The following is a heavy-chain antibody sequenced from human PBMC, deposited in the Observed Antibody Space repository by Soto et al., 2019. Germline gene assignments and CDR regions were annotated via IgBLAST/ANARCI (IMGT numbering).Heavy chain of an antibody. CDR3: ARDWTFGVYYYGLDV. CDR1: GGSISSGGRY. V-gene: IGHV4-31*03. J-gene: IGHJ6*02. Sequence: QVQLQESGPGLVKPSQTLSLTCTVSGGSISSGGRYWNWIRQNPGKGLEWIGYIYYSGTAHYNPSLESRVTISIDTSANQFYLEMKSVTAADTAVYYCARDWTFGVYYYGLDVWGRGTTVTVSS. D-gene: IGHD3-10*01. CDR2: IYYSGTA.